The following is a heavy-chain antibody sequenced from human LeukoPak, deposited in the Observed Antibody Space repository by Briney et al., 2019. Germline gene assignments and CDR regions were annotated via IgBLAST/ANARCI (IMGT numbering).Heavy chain of an antibody. J-gene: IGHJ4*02. V-gene: IGHV3-21*01. D-gene: IGHD1-1*01. Sequence: PGGSLRLSCAASGFTFRSYNFHWVRQAPGKGLEWVSFISSSSSSIYYADSVKGRFTISRDNAKNSLYLQMNSLRAEDTAVYYCARGRRFDYWGQGTLVTVSS. CDR3: ARGRRFDY. CDR2: ISSSSSSI. CDR1: GFTFRSYN.